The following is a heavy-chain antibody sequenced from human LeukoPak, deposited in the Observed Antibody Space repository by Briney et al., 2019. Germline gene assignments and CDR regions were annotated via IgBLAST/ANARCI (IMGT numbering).Heavy chain of an antibody. V-gene: IGHV3-30-3*01. J-gene: IGHJ4*02. CDR1: GFTFSSYA. Sequence: GGSLRLSCAAPGFTFSSYAMHWVRQAPGKGLEWVAVISYDGSNKYYADSVKGRFTISRDNSKNTLYLQMNSLRAEDTAVYYCARECGSSSGGYWGQGTLVTVSS. CDR3: ARECGSSSGGY. CDR2: ISYDGSNK. D-gene: IGHD6-13*01.